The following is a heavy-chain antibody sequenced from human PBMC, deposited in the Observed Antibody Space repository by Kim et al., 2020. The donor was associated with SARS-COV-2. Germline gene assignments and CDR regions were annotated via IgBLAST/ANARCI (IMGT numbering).Heavy chain of an antibody. CDR3: AKQRAGLFDP. D-gene: IGHD6-25*01. Sequence: STYYADSVKGRFTISRDNSKNTLYLQMNSLRAEDTAVYYYAKQRAGLFDPWGQGTLVTVSS. V-gene: IGHV3-23*01. J-gene: IGHJ5*02. CDR2: ST.